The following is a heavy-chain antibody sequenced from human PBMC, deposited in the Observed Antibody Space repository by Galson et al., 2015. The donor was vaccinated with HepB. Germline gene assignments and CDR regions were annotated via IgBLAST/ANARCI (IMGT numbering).Heavy chain of an antibody. V-gene: IGHV3-7*01. CDR1: GFTFSSYW. D-gene: IGHD3-10*01. CDR2: IKEDGSEK. Sequence: SLRLSCAVSGFTFSSYWMSWVRQAPGKGLEWVANIKEDGSEKYYVDSVKGRFTISRDNAKNSLNLQMYSLRPEDTAVYYYARDVYGDVLTWFGDLAYNDSGLDCWGQGTTVTVFS. J-gene: IGHJ6*02. CDR3: ARDVYGDVLTWFGDLAYNDSGLDC.